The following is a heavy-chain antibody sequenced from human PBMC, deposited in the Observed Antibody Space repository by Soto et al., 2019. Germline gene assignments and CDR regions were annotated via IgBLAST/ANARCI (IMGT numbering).Heavy chain of an antibody. J-gene: IGHJ4*02. CDR2: IVPTFSVT. CDR3: ARQSGSGWYGYYFDY. CDR1: AGTFSSYS. D-gene: IGHD6-19*01. V-gene: IGHV1-69*02. Sequence: QVQLVQSGAEVKKPGSSVKVSCKASAGTFSSYSISWVRQAPGQGLEWMGRIVPTFSVTTYAQKFLGRVTITADKSTGTAYMELSSLRSEDTAVYYCARQSGSGWYGYYFDYWGQGTLVTVSS.